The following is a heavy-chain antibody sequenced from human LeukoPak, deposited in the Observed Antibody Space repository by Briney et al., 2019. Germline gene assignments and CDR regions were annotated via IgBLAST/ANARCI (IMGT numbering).Heavy chain of an antibody. V-gene: IGHV1-8*01. Sequence: ASVKVSCKASGYTFTSYDINWVRQATGQGGEWMGWMNPNSGKTGYAQKFKGRVNMTSNTYIRTAYMELSSLRSEDTAVYYCARMYYYDSSGLDYWGQGTLVTVSS. CDR3: ARMYYYDSSGLDY. J-gene: IGHJ4*02. CDR1: GYTFTSYD. CDR2: MNPNSGKT. D-gene: IGHD3-22*01.